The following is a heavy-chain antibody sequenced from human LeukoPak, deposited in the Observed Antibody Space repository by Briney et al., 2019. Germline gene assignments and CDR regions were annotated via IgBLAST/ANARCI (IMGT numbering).Heavy chain of an antibody. D-gene: IGHD4-17*01. J-gene: IGHJ4*02. CDR3: AREENDGDYVAY. CDR2: ISAYNGNT. V-gene: IGHV1-18*04. Sequence: ASVKVSCEASGYTFTSYGISWVRQAPGQGLEWMGWISAYNGNTNYAQKLQGGVTMTTDTSTSTAYMELRSLRSDDTAVYYCAREENDGDYVAYWGQGTLVTVSS. CDR1: GYTFTSYG.